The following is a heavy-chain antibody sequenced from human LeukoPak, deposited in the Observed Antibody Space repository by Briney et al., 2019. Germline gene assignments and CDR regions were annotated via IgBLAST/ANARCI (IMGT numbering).Heavy chain of an antibody. J-gene: IGHJ4*02. Sequence: SGGSLRLSCAASGFTFSSYAMHWVRQAPGKGLEWVAVISCDGSNEYNADTVKGRFTISRDNSKNTLYLQMNSLRAEDTAVYYCARDHALYYYGSGSYNDYWGQGTLVTVSS. D-gene: IGHD3-10*01. CDR1: GFTFSSYA. V-gene: IGHV3-30*04. CDR3: ARDHALYYYGSGSYNDY. CDR2: ISCDGSNE.